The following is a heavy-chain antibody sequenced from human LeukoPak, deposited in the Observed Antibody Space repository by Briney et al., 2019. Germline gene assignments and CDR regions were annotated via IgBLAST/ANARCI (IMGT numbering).Heavy chain of an antibody. CDR3: AREIVDTSMASTFNY. V-gene: IGHV4-34*01. J-gene: IGHJ4*02. Sequence: SETLSLTCAVYGGSFSGYYWSWIRQPPGKGLEWIGEINDSGSTNYNPSLKSRVTISVDTSKNQFSLKLSSVTAADTAVYYCAREIVDTSMASTFNYWGQGTLVTVSS. CDR1: GGSFSGYY. D-gene: IGHD5-18*01. CDR2: INDSGST.